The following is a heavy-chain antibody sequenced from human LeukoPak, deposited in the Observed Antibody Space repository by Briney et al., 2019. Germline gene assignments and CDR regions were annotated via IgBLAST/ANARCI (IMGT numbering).Heavy chain of an antibody. J-gene: IGHJ4*02. CDR2: ISYDGSNK. CDR3: TTGRLYRVATSDY. CDR1: GFTFSSYA. Sequence: GGSLRLSCAASGFTFSSYAMHWVRQAPGKGLEWVAVISYDGSNKYYADSVKGRFTISRDNSKNTLYLQMNSLRAEDAAVYYCTTGRLYRVATSDYWGQGTLVTVSS. D-gene: IGHD5-12*01. V-gene: IGHV3-30-3*01.